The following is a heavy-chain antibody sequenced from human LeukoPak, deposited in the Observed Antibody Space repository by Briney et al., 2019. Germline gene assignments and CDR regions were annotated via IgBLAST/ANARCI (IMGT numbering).Heavy chain of an antibody. D-gene: IGHD3-10*01. J-gene: IGHJ4*02. V-gene: IGHV3-23*01. CDR2: ISSGGGTT. Sequence: PGGSLRLSCAASGFTFSSHAMSWVRQAPGKGLEWVSRISSGGGTTDYTDSVKGRFTISRDTSKNTLYLQMNSLRAEDTAVHYCAKDRSGSGYFDYWGQGTLVTVSS. CDR3: AKDRSGSGYFDY. CDR1: GFTFSSHA.